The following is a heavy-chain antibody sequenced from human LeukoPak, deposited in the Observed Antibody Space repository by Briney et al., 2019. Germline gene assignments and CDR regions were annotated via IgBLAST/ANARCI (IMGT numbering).Heavy chain of an antibody. CDR3: ARDAVGTTLDAFEI. V-gene: IGHV4-4*07. CDR1: GGSFSGYY. Sequence: SETLSLTCAVYGGSFSGYYWSWIRQPAGKGLEWIGRIYTSGSTNYNPSLKSRVTMSVDTSKIQFSLNLSSVTAADTAVYYCARDAVGTTLDAFEIWGQGTMVTVSS. J-gene: IGHJ3*02. D-gene: IGHD1-26*01. CDR2: IYTSGST.